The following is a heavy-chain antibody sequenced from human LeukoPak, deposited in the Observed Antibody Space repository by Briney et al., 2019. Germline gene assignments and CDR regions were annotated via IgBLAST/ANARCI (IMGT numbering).Heavy chain of an antibody. Sequence: PGGSLRLSCAASGFTFSSYAMSWVRQAPGKGLEWVSTSSGSGGSTFYADSVKGRFTISRDNSKNTLYLQMNSLRAEDTAVYYCAKGYCSGGSCCLDYWGQGTLVTVSS. CDR1: GFTFSSYA. CDR2: SSGSGGST. J-gene: IGHJ4*02. CDR3: AKGYCSGGSCCLDY. D-gene: IGHD2-15*01. V-gene: IGHV3-23*01.